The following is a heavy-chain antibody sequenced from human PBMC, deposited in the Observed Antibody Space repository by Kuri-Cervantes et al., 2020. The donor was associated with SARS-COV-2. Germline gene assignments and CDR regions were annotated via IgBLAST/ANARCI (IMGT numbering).Heavy chain of an antibody. CDR2: ISYDGSNK. J-gene: IGHJ4*02. CDR1: GFTFRSYA. D-gene: IGHD2-21*01. V-gene: IGHV3-30-3*01. Sequence: GGSLRPSCAASGFTFRSYAMPWVRQAPGKGLEWVAVISYDGSNKYYADSVKGRFTISRDNSKSTLYLQMNSLSAEYTALYYCARVRVGVHDSWGQGTLVTVSS. CDR3: ARVRVGVHDS.